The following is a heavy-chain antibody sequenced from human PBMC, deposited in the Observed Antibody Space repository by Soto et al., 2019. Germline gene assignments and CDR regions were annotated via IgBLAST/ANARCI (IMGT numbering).Heavy chain of an antibody. CDR2: FYWGDVK. D-gene: IGHD2-15*01. CDR3: AHRLVNPDMFDY. CDR1: GFSLSTSGVS. V-gene: IGHV2-5*02. Sequence: SGPTLVNPTQTLTLTCTFSGFSLSTSGVSVGWNSQPPGKALEWLALFYWGDVKRYSPSLKSRLTITKDTSKTQVVFTMPNMDLLDTAKYYCAHRLVNPDMFDYWGQGTLVTVSS. J-gene: IGHJ4*02.